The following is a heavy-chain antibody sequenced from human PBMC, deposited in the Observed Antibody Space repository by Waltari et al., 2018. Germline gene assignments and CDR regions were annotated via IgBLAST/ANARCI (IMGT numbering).Heavy chain of an antibody. V-gene: IGHV3-48*04. D-gene: IGHD1-1*01. CDR1: GFTFSNYM. CDR2: ISNSGDTI. Sequence: EMQLVESGGGLVQPGGSLRLSCAVSGFTFSNYMMNWVRQAPGKGLDWVSYISNSGDTILYADSVKGRFTISRDNAKNSLSLQMDSLRAEDTAVYYCARGRGDWTLDYWGQGTLVTVSS. CDR3: ARGRGDWTLDY. J-gene: IGHJ4*02.